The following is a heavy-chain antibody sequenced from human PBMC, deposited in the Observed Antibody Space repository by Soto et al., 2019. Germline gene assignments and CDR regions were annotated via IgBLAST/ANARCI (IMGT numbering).Heavy chain of an antibody. D-gene: IGHD1-26*01. CDR1: GFDFTYYA. V-gene: IGHV3-30*18. Sequence: QVQLVESGGGAVKPGESLRLSCVASGFDFTYYAMHWVRQAPGKGLESVAVMSSDGSKIHHTDSVKGRFTISRENSKNTLYLQMNSLRKEDTAVFFCAKDEGVGGTLGLFDYWGQGTLVSVSS. CDR2: MSSDGSKI. CDR3: AKDEGVGGTLGLFDY. J-gene: IGHJ4*02.